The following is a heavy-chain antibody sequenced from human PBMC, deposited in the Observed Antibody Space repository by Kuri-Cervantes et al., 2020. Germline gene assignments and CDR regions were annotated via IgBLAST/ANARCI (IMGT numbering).Heavy chain of an antibody. V-gene: IGHV1-18*01. D-gene: IGHD2-21*01. CDR2: ITGYSGDT. J-gene: IGHJ3*02. Sequence: ASVNVSCKASGYTFTSYGITWVRQAPGQGLEWMAWITGYSGDTDYAQRLQGRVTVTTDTSTSTAYMELSRLRSDDTAVYYCARAGGADAFDIWGQGTMVTVSS. CDR3: ARAGGADAFDI. CDR1: GYTFTSYG.